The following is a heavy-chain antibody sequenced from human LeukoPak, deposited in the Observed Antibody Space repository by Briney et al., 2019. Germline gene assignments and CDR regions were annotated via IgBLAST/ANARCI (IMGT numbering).Heavy chain of an antibody. CDR3: ARVGVASYYDFWSGYEGNDY. D-gene: IGHD3-3*01. V-gene: IGHV1-18*01. CDR2: ISAYNGNT. Sequence: ASVKVSCKVSGYTFTSYGISWVRQAPGQGLEWMGWISAYNGNTNYAQKLQGRVTMTTDTSTSTAYMELRSLRSDDTAVYYCARVGVASYYDFWSGYEGNDYWGQGTLVTVSS. CDR1: GYTFTSYG. J-gene: IGHJ4*02.